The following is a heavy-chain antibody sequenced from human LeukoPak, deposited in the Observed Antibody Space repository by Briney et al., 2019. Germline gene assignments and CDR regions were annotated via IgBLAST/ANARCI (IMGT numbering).Heavy chain of an antibody. CDR2: IYHSGST. D-gene: IGHD6-13*01. Sequence: PWETLSLTCAVSGYSISRGFYWGWVRQPPGKGLEWIGSIYHSGSTYYNPSLRSRVTISVDTSKNQLSLKLSSVTAADTAVYYCARDSGFSSSWYGRQPDYWGQGTLVTVSS. CDR3: ARDSGFSSSWYGRQPDY. J-gene: IGHJ4*02. CDR1: GYSISRGFY. V-gene: IGHV4-38-2*02.